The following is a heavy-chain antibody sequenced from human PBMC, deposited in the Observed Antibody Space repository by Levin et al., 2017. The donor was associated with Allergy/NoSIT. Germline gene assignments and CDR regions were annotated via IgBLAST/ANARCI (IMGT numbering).Heavy chain of an antibody. CDR3: ASLYGDYVRLGLGY. D-gene: IGHD4-17*01. CDR2: ISAYNGNT. V-gene: IGHV1-18*01. J-gene: IGHJ4*02. CDR1: GYTFTSYG. Sequence: GASVKVSCKASGYTFTSYGISWVRQAPGQGLEWMGWISAYNGNTNYAQKLQGRVTMTTDTSTSTAYMELRSLRSDDTAVYYCASLYGDYVRLGLGYWGQGTLVTVSS.